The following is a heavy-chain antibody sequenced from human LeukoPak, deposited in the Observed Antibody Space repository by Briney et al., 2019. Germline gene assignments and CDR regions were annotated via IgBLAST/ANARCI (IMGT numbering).Heavy chain of an antibody. D-gene: IGHD3-22*01. Sequence: PSETLSLTCTVSSGSISSSSYYWGWIRQPPGKGLEWIGSIYYSGSTYYNPSLKSRVTISVDTSKNQFSLKLSSVTAADTAVYYCARRIDYYDSSGYIDYWGQGTPVTVSS. CDR3: ARRIDYYDSSGYIDY. CDR2: IYYSGST. J-gene: IGHJ4*02. V-gene: IGHV4-39*01. CDR1: SGSISSSSYY.